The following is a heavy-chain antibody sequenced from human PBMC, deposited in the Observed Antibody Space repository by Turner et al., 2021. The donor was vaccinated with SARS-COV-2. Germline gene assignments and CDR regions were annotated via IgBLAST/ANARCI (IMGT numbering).Heavy chain of an antibody. V-gene: IGHV3-13*01. D-gene: IGHD2-15*01. Sequence: EVQLVESGGGLVQPGGSLRLSCAASGFTFSFYDMHWVRQATGKGLEWVSAIGTAGDTYYPGSVKGRFTISRENAKNSLYLQMNSLRAEDTAVYYCAREESGSFGAYGMDVWGQGTTVTVSS. CDR3: AREESGSFGAYGMDV. CDR2: IGTAGDT. J-gene: IGHJ6*02. CDR1: GFTFSFYD.